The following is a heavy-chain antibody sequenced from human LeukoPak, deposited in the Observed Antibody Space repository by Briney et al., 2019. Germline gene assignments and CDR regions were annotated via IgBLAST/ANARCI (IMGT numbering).Heavy chain of an antibody. Sequence: SGTLSLTCTVSGGSISSYYWSWIRQPPGKGLEWIGYIYYSGSTNYNPSLKSRVTISVDTSKNQFSLKLSSVTAADTAVYYCARGFNDILTGYYIGSFDYWGQGTLVTVSS. J-gene: IGHJ4*02. D-gene: IGHD3-9*01. CDR1: GGSISSYY. V-gene: IGHV4-59*01. CDR3: ARGFNDILTGYYIGSFDY. CDR2: IYYSGST.